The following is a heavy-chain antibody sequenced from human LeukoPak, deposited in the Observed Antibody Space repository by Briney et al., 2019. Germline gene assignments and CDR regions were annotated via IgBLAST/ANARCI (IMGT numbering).Heavy chain of an antibody. D-gene: IGHD5-12*01. J-gene: IGHJ3*02. CDR1: GFTFSGYD. CDR2: ISGSSSYI. V-gene: IGHV3-21*01. Sequence: GGSLRLSCAASGFTFSGYDMNWVRQAPGKGLEWVSSISGSSSYIYYADSMKGRFTISRDNAKNSLYLQMNSLRAEDTAVYYCARGGYSGYDDDAFDIWGQGTMVTVSS. CDR3: ARGGYSGYDDDAFDI.